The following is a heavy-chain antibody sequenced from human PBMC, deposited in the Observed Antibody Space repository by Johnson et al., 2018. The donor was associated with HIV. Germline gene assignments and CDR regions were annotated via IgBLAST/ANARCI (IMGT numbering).Heavy chain of an antibody. CDR2: INWNGGRT. CDR3: ARDLGYYYDSSGHEAFDI. CDR1: GFTFDDYG. V-gene: IGHV3-20*04. J-gene: IGHJ3*02. D-gene: IGHD3-22*01. Sequence: VQLVESGGGVVRPGGSLRLSCAASGFTFDDYGMSWVRQGPGKGLEWGSGINWNGGRTGYADSVTGRFTISRDNAKNSLYLQMNSLRAEDTALYYCARDLGYYYDSSGHEAFDIWGQGTRVTVSS.